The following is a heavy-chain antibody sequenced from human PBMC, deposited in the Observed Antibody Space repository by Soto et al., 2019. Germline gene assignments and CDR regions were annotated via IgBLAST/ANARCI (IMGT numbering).Heavy chain of an antibody. V-gene: IGHV4-30-2*01. J-gene: IGHJ5*02. CDR1: GGSISSGGYS. Sequence: LSLTCAVSGGSISSGGYSWSWIRQPPGKGLEWIGYIYHSGSTYYNPSLKSRVTISVDRSKNQFSLKLSSVTAADTAVYYCARAALWFGELLPNWFDPWGQGTLVTVSS. D-gene: IGHD3-10*01. CDR2: IYHSGST. CDR3: ARAALWFGELLPNWFDP.